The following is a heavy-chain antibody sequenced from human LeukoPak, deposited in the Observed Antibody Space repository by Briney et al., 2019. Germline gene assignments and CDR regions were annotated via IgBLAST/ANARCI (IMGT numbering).Heavy chain of an antibody. V-gene: IGHV3-73*01. J-gene: IGHJ5*01. CDR2: IRSKANSYAT. CDR1: GFTFSGSA. CDR3: ARGSYSFDSSSSPLGPLFNS. Sequence: GGSLRLSCAASGFTFSGSAMHWVRQASGKGLEWVGRIRSKANSYATAYAASVKGRFTISRDDSKNTAYLQMNSLKTEDTAVYYCARGSYSFDSSSSPLGPLFNSWGHGTLVTVSS. D-gene: IGHD3-22*01.